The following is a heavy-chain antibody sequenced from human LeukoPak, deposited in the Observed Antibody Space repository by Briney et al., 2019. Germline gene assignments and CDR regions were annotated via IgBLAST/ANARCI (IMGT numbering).Heavy chain of an antibody. J-gene: IGHJ5*02. D-gene: IGHD2/OR15-2a*01. CDR2: IYYSESN. CDR3: ARFYTNWFDP. V-gene: IGHV4-59*01. Sequence: PSETLSLTCTVSGGSISSYYWSWIRQPPGKGLEWIGYIYYSESNNYNPTLKSPVTISVDTSTNQFSLKLSSVTAADTAVYYCARFYTNWFDPWGQGTLVTVSS. CDR1: GGSISSYY.